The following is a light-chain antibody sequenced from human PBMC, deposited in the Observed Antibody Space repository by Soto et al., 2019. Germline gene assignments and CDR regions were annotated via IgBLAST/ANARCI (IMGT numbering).Light chain of an antibody. CDR2: AVS. V-gene: IGKV3-20*01. CDR1: QSVNSNF. CDR3: QQYGNSPRT. J-gene: IGKJ2*01. Sequence: EIVLTQSPGTLSLSPGESATLSCRASQSVNSNFFAWYQQKPGQAPRLLIYAVSTRATGIPDRFTGSGSGTDFALPISGLEPEDFAIYYCQQYGNSPRTFGQGTRVDIK.